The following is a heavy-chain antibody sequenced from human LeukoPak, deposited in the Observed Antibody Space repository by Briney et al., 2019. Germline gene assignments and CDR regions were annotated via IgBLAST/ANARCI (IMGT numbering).Heavy chain of an antibody. J-gene: IGHJ3*02. D-gene: IGHD6-6*01. V-gene: IGHV1-24*01. CDR1: DYRLTELS. Sequence: GASVKVSCKVSDYRLTELSMHWVRLAPGKGLEWMGGFDPEDVDTIYAQKFEGRVTMTEDTSTDTAYLELSSLRSEDTAVYYCARGLRSLDDAFDIWGQGTMVTVSS. CDR3: ARGLRSLDDAFDI. CDR2: FDPEDVDT.